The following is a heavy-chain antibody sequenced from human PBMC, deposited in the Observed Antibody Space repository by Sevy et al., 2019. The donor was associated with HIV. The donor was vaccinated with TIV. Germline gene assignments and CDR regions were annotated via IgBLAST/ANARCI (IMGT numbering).Heavy chain of an antibody. CDR2: IHHTGKT. CDR1: GGSIISSTYY. D-gene: IGHD2-21*01. Sequence: SETLALTCTVSGGSIISSTYYWDWSRQPPGKGLEWIGNIHHTGKTYYIPSLRSRVTMSVDTSKNQFSLNLNSVTAADTAVYYCARHPANSNGFEYWGRGTLVTVSS. CDR3: ARHPANSNGFEY. V-gene: IGHV4-39*01. J-gene: IGHJ4*02.